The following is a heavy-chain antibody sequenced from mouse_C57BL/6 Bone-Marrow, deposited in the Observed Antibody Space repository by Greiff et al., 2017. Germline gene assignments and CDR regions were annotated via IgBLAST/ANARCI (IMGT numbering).Heavy chain of an antibody. CDR3: TTSGKDY. CDR1: GFNIKDDY. D-gene: IGHD3-1*01. V-gene: IGHV14-4*01. CDR2: IDPENGAT. Sequence: EVQLHQSGAELVRPGASVKLSCPASGFNIKDDYMHWVKQRPEQGLEWIGWIDPENGATEYAAEFQGKATITADTSSNTAYLQLSSLTSEDTAVYYCTTSGKDYRGQGTTLTDSS. J-gene: IGHJ2*01.